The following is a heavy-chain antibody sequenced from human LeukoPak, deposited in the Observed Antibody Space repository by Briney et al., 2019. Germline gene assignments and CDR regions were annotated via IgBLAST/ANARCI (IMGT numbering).Heavy chain of an antibody. CDR1: GFTFSSYS. J-gene: IGHJ5*02. V-gene: IGHV3-21*01. D-gene: IGHD3-10*01. CDR2: ISSSSSYI. CDR3: ARDILWFGELFDINWFDP. Sequence: GGSLRLTCAASGFTFSSYSMNWVRQAPGKGLEWVSSISSSSSYIYYADSVKGRFTISRDNAKNSLYLQMNSLRAEDTAVHYCARDILWFGELFDINWFDPWGQGTLVTVSS.